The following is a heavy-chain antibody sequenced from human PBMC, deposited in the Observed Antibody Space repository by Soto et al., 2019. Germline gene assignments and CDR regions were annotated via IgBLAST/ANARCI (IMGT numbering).Heavy chain of an antibody. CDR2: IWYDGSNK. V-gene: IGHV3-33*01. J-gene: IGHJ6*02. CDR3: ARYAYYDTPPAGMYV. D-gene: IGHD3-9*01. CDR1: GFTFSSYG. Sequence: GGSLRLSCAASGFTFSSYGMHWVRQAPGKGLEWVAVIWYDGSNKYYADSVKGRFTISRDNSKNTLYLQMNSLRAEDTAVYYCARYAYYDTPPAGMYVWGQGTTVTVSS.